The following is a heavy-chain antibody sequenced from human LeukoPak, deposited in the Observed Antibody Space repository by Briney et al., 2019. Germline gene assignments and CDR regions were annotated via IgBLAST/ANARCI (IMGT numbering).Heavy chain of an antibody. D-gene: IGHD2-21*02. V-gene: IGHV3-23*01. CDR1: GFTFSSYV. CDR2: ITGSSDAT. Sequence: GGSLRLSCVASGFTFSSYVMTWVRQAPGEGLECVSAITGSSDATYYADSVKGRFTISRDNSKNTLFLQMNSLRAEGTAVYYCAKKTSYCAGDCFPQFFDYWGRGTLVTVSS. J-gene: IGHJ4*02. CDR3: AKKTSYCAGDCFPQFFDY.